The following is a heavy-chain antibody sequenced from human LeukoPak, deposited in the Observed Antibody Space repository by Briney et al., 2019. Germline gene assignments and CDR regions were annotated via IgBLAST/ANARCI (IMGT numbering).Heavy chain of an antibody. CDR3: ARLYGDSSGTFFDH. CDR1: GFTFSEHY. Sequence: GGSLRLSCAASGFTFSEHYMSWVRQAPGKGLEWLSYISSNTIYTNYADSVKGRFSISRDNANNSLYLQMNSLRAEDTAVYYYARLYGDSSGTFFDHWGQGTLVTVSS. CDR2: ISSNTIYT. D-gene: IGHD6-19*01. J-gene: IGHJ4*02. V-gene: IGHV3-11*03.